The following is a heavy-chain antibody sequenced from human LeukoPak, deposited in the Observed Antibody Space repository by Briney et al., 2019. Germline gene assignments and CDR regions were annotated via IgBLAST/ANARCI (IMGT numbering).Heavy chain of an antibody. V-gene: IGHV3-7*01. J-gene: IGHJ4*02. D-gene: IGHD6-19*01. Sequence: GGSLRLSCAASGFTFSSYWMSWVRQAPGKGLEWVANIKQDGSEKYYVDSVKGRFTISRDNAKNSLYLQMNSLRAEGTAVYYCARVSSVAGTDFDYWGQGTLVTVSS. CDR2: IKQDGSEK. CDR3: ARVSSVAGTDFDY. CDR1: GFTFSSYW.